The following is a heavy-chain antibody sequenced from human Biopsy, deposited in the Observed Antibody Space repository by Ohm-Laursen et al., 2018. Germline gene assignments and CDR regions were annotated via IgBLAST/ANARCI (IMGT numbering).Heavy chain of an antibody. CDR3: ARDTRWSPYSMDV. CDR2: ISGGGTI. Sequence: SLRLSCSASGFSFSDYHMRWIRQAPGRGLEWVSYISGGGTIYYGDSMKGRVTIPRDSAKNSLYLQMHSLRAEDTAVYYCARDTRWSPYSMDVWGQGTTVTVSS. CDR1: GFSFSDYH. J-gene: IGHJ6*02. D-gene: IGHD4-23*01. V-gene: IGHV3-11*01.